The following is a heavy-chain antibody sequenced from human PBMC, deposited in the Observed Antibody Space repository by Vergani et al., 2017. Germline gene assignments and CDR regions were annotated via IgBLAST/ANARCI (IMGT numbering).Heavy chain of an antibody. J-gene: IGHJ6*02. CDR3: ARDTVVTAIRYYYYYGMDV. D-gene: IGHD2-21*02. Sequence: QVQLVQSGAEVQKPGASVKVSCKASGYTFTSYAMNWVRQAPGQGLEWMGWINAGNGNTKYSQKFQGRVTITRDTSASTAYMELSSLRSEDTAVYYCARDTVVTAIRYYYYYGMDVWGQGTTVTVSS. CDR2: INAGNGNT. CDR1: GYTFTSYA. V-gene: IGHV1-3*01.